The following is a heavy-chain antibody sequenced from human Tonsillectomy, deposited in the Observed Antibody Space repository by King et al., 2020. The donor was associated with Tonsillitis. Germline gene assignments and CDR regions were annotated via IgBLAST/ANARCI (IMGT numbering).Heavy chain of an antibody. Sequence: VQLVESGGGVVQPGRSLRLSCAASGFTFSSYGMHWLRQAPGKGLEWVAVISYDGSNKYYADSVKGRFTISRDNSKNTLYLQMNSLRAEDTAVYYCAKGLYYYDISGYLDTFDIWGKGKMVTVSS. J-gene: IGHJ3*02. CDR3: AKGLYYYDISGYLDTFDI. CDR1: GFTFSSYG. D-gene: IGHD3-22*01. V-gene: IGHV3-30*18. CDR2: ISYDGSNK.